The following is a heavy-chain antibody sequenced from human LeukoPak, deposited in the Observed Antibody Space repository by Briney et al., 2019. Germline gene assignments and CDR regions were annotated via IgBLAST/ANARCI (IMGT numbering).Heavy chain of an antibody. CDR3: AKLLYYYDSSQPY. D-gene: IGHD3-22*01. CDR2: ISYDGSNK. CDR1: GFTFSSYI. Sequence: PGGSLRLSCVDSGFTFSSYIMHWVRQAPGKGLEWVSVISYDGSNKYYADSVKRRFTISRDNSKNTLYLQMNSLRAEDTAVYYCAKLLYYYDSSQPYWGQGTLVTVSS. J-gene: IGHJ4*02. V-gene: IGHV3-30*04.